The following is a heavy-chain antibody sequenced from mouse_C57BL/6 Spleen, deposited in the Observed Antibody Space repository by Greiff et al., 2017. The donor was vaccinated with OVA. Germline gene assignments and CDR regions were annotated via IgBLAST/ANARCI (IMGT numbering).Heavy chain of an antibody. CDR3: ANLDGFSCFAY. Sequence: VKLQESGPGLVAPSQSLSITCTVSGFSFTSYGVSWVRQPPGKGLEWLGVIWGDGSTNYHSALISRLSISKDNAKSQVFLKLNSLQTDDTATYYCANLDGFSCFAYWGQGTLVTVSA. J-gene: IGHJ3*01. CDR2: IWGDGST. D-gene: IGHD2-3*01. CDR1: GFSFTSYG. V-gene: IGHV2-3*01.